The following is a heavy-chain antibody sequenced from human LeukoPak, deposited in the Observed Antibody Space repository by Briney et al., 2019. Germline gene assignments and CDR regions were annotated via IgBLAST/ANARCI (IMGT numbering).Heavy chain of an antibody. J-gene: IGHJ4*02. CDR3: ARPLGKGQDY. V-gene: IGHV3-53*01. CDR2: IYGGGIST. CDR1: GFFVSNDY. D-gene: IGHD7-27*01. Sequence: GGSLRLSCAASGFFVSNDYMSWVRQAPGKGLEWVSVIYGGGISTYYADSVKGRFTISRDNSKNTLYLEMNSLRAEDTAVYYCARPLGKGQDYWGQGTLVTVSS.